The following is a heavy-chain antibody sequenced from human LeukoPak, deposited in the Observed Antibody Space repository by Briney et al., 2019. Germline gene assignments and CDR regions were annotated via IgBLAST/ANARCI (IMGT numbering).Heavy chain of an antibody. CDR2: ISAYNGNT. Sequence: ASVKVSCKASGYTFTSYGISWVREAPGQGLEWMGWISAYNGNTNYAQKLQGRVTMTTDTSTSTAYMELRSLRSDDTAVYYCARDITMVRGVPPGYWGQGTLVTVSS. CDR3: ARDITMVRGVPPGY. D-gene: IGHD3-10*01. CDR1: GYTFTSYG. V-gene: IGHV1-18*01. J-gene: IGHJ4*02.